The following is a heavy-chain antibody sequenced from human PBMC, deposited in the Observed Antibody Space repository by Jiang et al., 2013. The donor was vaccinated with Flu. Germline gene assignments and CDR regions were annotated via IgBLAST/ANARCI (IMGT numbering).Heavy chain of an antibody. CDR2: INTGTGDP. J-gene: IGHJ6*02. D-gene: IGHD3-22*01. CDR1: GYSFNQYA. Sequence: QSGSELKKPGASVKVSCKASGYSFNQYALTWVRQAPGQGLEWMGWINTGTGDPTNAQAFTGRFVFSSDTSVSTAYLHISGLKAEDTAVYYCAREGYYFDTTGSPRSHGLDVWGQGTAVTVSS. V-gene: IGHV7-4-1*02. CDR3: AREGYYFDTTGSPRSHGLDV.